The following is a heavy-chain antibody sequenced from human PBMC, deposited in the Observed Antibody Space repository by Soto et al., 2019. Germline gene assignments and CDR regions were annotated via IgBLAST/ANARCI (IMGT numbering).Heavy chain of an antibody. CDR1: VYSFTSYW. V-gene: IGHV5-10-1*01. CDR3: ARHDYYYYGMDV. CDR2: IDHSDSYT. Sequence: PGESLKISCKGSVYSFTSYWISWVRQMPGKGLEWMGRIDHSDSYTNYSPSFQGHVTISADKSISTAYLQWSSLKASDTAMYYCARHDYYYYGMDVWGKGTTVTVS. J-gene: IGHJ6*04.